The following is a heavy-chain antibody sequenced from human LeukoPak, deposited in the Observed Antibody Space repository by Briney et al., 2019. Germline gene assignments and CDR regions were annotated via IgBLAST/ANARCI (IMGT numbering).Heavy chain of an antibody. V-gene: IGHV3-48*04. J-gene: IGHJ6*02. D-gene: IGHD4-17*01. CDR2: ISSSGSPI. Sequence: GGSLRLSCTASGFAFSTYSMNWVRQAPGKGLEWVSHISSSGSPIYNADSVKGRFTISRDNAKKSVYLQMNSLRAEDTAVYYCARTVTTVTAGYYGMDVWGQGTTVTVSS. CDR3: ARTVTTVTAGYYGMDV. CDR1: GFAFSTYS.